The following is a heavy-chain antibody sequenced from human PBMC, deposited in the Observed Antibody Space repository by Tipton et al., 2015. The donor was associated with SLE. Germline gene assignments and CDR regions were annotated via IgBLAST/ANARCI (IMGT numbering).Heavy chain of an antibody. J-gene: IGHJ5*02. CDR2: IYYSGST. V-gene: IGHV4-59*05. CDR3: ARHLGWFDP. CDR1: GGSISSYY. D-gene: IGHD7-27*01. Sequence: TLSLTCTVSGGSISSYYWSWIRQPAGKTLEWIGRIYYSGSTYYNPSLKSRVTISVDTSKNQFSLKLSSVTAADTAVYYCARHLGWFDPWGQGTLVTVSS.